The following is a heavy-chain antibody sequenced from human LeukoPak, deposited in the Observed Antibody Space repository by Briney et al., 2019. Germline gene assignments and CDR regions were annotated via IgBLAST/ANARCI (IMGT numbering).Heavy chain of an antibody. D-gene: IGHD1-14*01. V-gene: IGHV3-23*01. J-gene: IGHJ4*02. CDR1: GFTFSTYA. CDR2: ISGSDGST. CDR3: AKDHPSGYYFDY. Sequence: GGSLRLSCAASGFTFSTYAMSWVRQAPGKGLEWVSAISGSDGSTFNADSVKGRFTISRDNSKNTLFLQMNSLRAEDTAIYYCAKDHPSGYYFDYWGQGTLVTVSS.